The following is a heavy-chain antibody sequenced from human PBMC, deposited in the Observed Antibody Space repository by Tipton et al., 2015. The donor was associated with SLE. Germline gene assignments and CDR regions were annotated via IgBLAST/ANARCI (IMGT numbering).Heavy chain of an antibody. Sequence: TLSLTCTVSGGSISSSSYYWGWIRQPPGKGLEWIGSIYYSGSTYYNPSLKSRVTISVDTSKNQFSLKLSSVTAADTAVYYCAREEAWGSNYWGQGTLVTVSS. V-gene: IGHV4-39*07. J-gene: IGHJ4*02. D-gene: IGHD7-27*01. CDR1: GGSISSSSYY. CDR3: AREEAWGSNY. CDR2: IYYSGST.